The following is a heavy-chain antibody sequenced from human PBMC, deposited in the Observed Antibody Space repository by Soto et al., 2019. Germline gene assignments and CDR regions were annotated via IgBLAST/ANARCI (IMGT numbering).Heavy chain of an antibody. V-gene: IGHV4-39*01. CDR1: GVSISSGSYY. CDR3: ARLGLGYCSGGSCYGRWFDP. Sequence: SETLSLTCTVSGVSISSGSYYWGWIRQPPGKGLEWIGSIYYSGSTYYNPSLKSRVTISVDTSKNQFSLKLSSVTAADTAVYYCARLGLGYCSGGSCYGRWFDPWGQGTLVTVSS. CDR2: IYYSGST. D-gene: IGHD2-15*01. J-gene: IGHJ5*02.